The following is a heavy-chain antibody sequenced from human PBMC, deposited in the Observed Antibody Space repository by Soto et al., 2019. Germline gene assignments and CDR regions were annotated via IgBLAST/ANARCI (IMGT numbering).Heavy chain of an antibody. D-gene: IGHD1-26*01. Sequence: QVQLQESGPGLVKPSETLSLTCIVSGGSISNYTWTWIRQPPGKGLEWIGSIYDSARTTYNPSLKSRGTISVDTSKNQFSLKLSSVTAADTAVYYCARISGIVARLGDWFDPWGQGTVVTVSS. CDR1: GGSISNYT. J-gene: IGHJ5*02. V-gene: IGHV4-4*09. CDR2: IYDSART. CDR3: ARISGIVARLGDWFDP.